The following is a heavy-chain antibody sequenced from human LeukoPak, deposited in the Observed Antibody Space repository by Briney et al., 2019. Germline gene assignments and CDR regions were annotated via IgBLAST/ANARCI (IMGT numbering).Heavy chain of an antibody. CDR2: ISWSSGSI. Sequence: GGSLRLSCAASGFTFYDYAMHWVRQAPGKGLEWVSGISWSSGSIGYADSVKGRFTISRDNAKNSLYLQMNSLRAEDTALYYCAKDNYYGSGSYYSNFDYWGQGTLVTVSS. V-gene: IGHV3-9*01. D-gene: IGHD3-10*01. CDR1: GFTFYDYA. J-gene: IGHJ4*02. CDR3: AKDNYYGSGSYYSNFDY.